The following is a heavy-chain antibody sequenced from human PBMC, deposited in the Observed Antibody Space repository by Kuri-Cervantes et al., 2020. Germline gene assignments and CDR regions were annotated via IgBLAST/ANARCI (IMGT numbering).Heavy chain of an antibody. CDR1: GFTFDDYA. D-gene: IGHD3-16*01. CDR3: ARVWGQDYYYYGTDV. CDR2: INWNSGSI. Sequence: SLKISCAASGFTFDDYAMHWVRQVPGKGLEWVSGINWNSGSIDYADSVKGRFTISRDNAKNSLYLQMNSLRAEDTALYYCARVWGQDYYYYGTDVWGQGTTVTVSS. V-gene: IGHV3-9*01. J-gene: IGHJ6*02.